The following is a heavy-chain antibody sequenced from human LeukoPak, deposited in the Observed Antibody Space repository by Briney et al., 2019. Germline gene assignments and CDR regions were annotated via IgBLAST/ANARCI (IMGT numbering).Heavy chain of an antibody. CDR3: ARGRDYLWFDP. V-gene: IGHV3-48*04. J-gene: IGHJ5*02. D-gene: IGHD4/OR15-4a*01. CDR2: ISSSSSTI. Sequence: GGSLRLSCAASGFTFSSYSMNWVRQAPGKGLEWVSYISSSSSTIYYAESVKGRFTISRDNAKNSLYLQMNSLRAEDTAVYYCARGRDYLWFDPWGQGTLVTVSS. CDR1: GFTFSSYS.